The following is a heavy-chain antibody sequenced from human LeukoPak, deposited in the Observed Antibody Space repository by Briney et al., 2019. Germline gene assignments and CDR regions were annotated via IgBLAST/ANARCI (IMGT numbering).Heavy chain of an antibody. CDR1: GGSISSGDYY. CDR3: AREFQGRHIVVVVAATHAPNPDAFDI. J-gene: IGHJ3*02. V-gene: IGHV4-30-4*08. CDR2: IYYSGST. D-gene: IGHD2-15*01. Sequence: KPSETLSLTCTVSGGSISSGDYYWSWIRQPPGKGLEWIGYIYYSGSTYYNPSLKSRVTISVDTSKNQFSLKLSSVTAADTAVYYCAREFQGRHIVVVVAATHAPNPDAFDIWGQGTMVTVSS.